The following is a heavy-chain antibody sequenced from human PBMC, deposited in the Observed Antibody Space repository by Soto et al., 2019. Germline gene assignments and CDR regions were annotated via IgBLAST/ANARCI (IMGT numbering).Heavy chain of an antibody. CDR1: VFTFDSYV. Sequence: PGGSLRLSCGASVFTFDSYVMSWVRQAPGKGLEWVSAITNSGGTTYYADSVKGRFTISRDNSKNTLYLQMNGLRAEDTALYYCAKGRPYGGYYYGMDVRGQGTTVTVSS. D-gene: IGHD4-17*01. J-gene: IGHJ6*02. CDR2: ITNSGGTT. V-gene: IGHV3-23*01. CDR3: AKGRPYGGYYYGMDV.